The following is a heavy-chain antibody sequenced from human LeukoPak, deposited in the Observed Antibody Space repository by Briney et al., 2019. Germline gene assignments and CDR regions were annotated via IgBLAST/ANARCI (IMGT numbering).Heavy chain of an antibody. Sequence: PSETLSLTCTVSGGSISSHYWNWIRQPPGKGLEWIGFIYYTGSTHYNPSLKSRVTISVDTSKSQFSLNLTSVTAADTAVYYCARDRDSGGYLWFDTWGQGTLVTVSS. D-gene: IGHD3-22*01. CDR1: GGSISSHY. CDR2: IYYTGST. CDR3: ARDRDSGGYLWFDT. V-gene: IGHV4-59*11. J-gene: IGHJ5*02.